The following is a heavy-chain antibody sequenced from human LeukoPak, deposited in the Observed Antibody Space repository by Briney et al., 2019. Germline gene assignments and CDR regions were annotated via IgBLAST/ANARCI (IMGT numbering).Heavy chain of an antibody. V-gene: IGHV3-48*04. CDR1: GFTFSSYA. CDR2: ISTSGSTI. Sequence: PGGSLRLSCAASGFTFSSYAMSWVRQAPGKGLEWVSYISTSGSTIYYADSVKGRFTISRDNAKNSLYLQMNSLRAEDTAVYYCARIAPKGMTTIGSFDYWGQGTLVTVSS. CDR3: ARIAPKGMTTIGSFDY. D-gene: IGHD5-24*01. J-gene: IGHJ4*02.